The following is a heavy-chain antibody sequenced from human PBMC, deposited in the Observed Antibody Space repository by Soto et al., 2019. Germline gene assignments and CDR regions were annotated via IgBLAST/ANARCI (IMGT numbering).Heavy chain of an antibody. CDR1: GYTFTGYY. J-gene: IGHJ6*02. V-gene: IGHV1-2*04. CDR3: ARECSTSCYPAFANYGMDV. Sequence: KKTPASVKVSCKASGYTFTGYYMHWVRQAPGQGLEWMGWINPNSGGTNYEQKFQGWVTMTRDTSISTAYVELSRLRSDDTAVYYCARECSTSCYPAFANYGMDVWGQGTTVTVSS. D-gene: IGHD2-2*01. CDR2: INPNSGGT.